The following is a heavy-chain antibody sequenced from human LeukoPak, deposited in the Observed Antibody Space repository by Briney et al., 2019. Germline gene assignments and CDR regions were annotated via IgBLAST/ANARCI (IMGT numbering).Heavy chain of an antibody. CDR1: GFTFSSYA. Sequence: GGSLRLSCAASGFTFSSYAMSWVRQAPGKGLRWVSAISGSGGSTYYADSVKGRFTISRDNSKNTLYLQMNSLRAEDTAVYYCAKGVAGTETMGDYWGQGTLVTVSS. CDR2: ISGSGGST. CDR3: AKGVAGTETMGDY. D-gene: IGHD6-19*01. J-gene: IGHJ4*02. V-gene: IGHV3-23*01.